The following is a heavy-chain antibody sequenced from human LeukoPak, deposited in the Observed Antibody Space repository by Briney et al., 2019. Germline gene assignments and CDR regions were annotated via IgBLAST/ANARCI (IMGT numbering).Heavy chain of an antibody. D-gene: IGHD6-19*01. Sequence: GGSLRLSCTASGFTFNNYVMSWVRQAPGKGLEWVSSIKISGYADYADSVKGRFTISRDNSKNTLYLQMNSLRVEDTAVYYCTKVRPPPGSGWYGGDDSWGQGTLVTVSS. V-gene: IGHV3-23*05. J-gene: IGHJ4*02. CDR2: IKISGYA. CDR3: TKVRPPPGSGWYGGDDS. CDR1: GFTFNNYV.